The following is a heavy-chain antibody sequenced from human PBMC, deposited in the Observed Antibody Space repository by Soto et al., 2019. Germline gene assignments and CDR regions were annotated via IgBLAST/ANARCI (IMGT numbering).Heavy chain of an antibody. Sequence: QVQLVQSGAEVKKPGASVRVSCKASGYTFTSNDITWVRQAPGQGLEWMGWMDPNSGVSGYAQRFQGRVTMTRNTSITTGHMEVSSLTSEDTAVYYCARTRKFDFWRKGLDVWGQGTTVTVPS. CDR3: ARTRKFDFWRKGLDV. D-gene: IGHD3-3*01. CDR2: MDPNSGVS. V-gene: IGHV1-8*01. CDR1: GYTFTSND. J-gene: IGHJ6*02.